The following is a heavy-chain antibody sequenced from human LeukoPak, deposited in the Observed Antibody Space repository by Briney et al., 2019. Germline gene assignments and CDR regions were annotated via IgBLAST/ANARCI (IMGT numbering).Heavy chain of an antibody. CDR1: GFTFSNYA. CDR3: AKNRPTIF. J-gene: IGHJ4*02. V-gene: IGHV3-30-3*02. Sequence: GGSLRLSCAASGFTFSNYAMHWVRQAPGKGLEWVAIISYDGSDKYYAGSVKGRFTISRDNSKNTLYLQMNSLRAEDTAVYYCAKNRPTIFGGQGTLVTVSS. CDR2: ISYDGSDK. D-gene: IGHD3-3*01.